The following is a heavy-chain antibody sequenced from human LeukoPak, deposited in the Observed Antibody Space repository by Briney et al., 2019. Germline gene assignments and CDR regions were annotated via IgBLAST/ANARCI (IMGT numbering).Heavy chain of an antibody. CDR1: GGSISSSSYY. CDR2: IYYSGST. CDR3: ARGGYSYGYGTNWFDP. D-gene: IGHD5-18*01. V-gene: IGHV4-61*05. Sequence: PSETLSLTCTVSGGSISSSSYYWGWIRQPPGKGLEWIGYIYYSGSTNYNPSLKSRVTISVDTSKNQFSLKLSSVTAADTAVYYCARGGYSYGYGTNWFDPWGQGTLVTVSS. J-gene: IGHJ5*02.